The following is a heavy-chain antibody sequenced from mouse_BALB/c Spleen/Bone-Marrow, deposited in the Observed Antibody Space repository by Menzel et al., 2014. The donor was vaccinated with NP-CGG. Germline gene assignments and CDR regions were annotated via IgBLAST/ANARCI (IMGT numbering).Heavy chain of an antibody. D-gene: IGHD2-1*01. J-gene: IGHJ4*01. CDR1: GFTFSSYT. Sequence: EVKLVESGGGLVKPGGSLKLSCAASGFTFSSYTMSWVRQTPEKRLEWVATISSGGSYTYYPDSVKGRFTISRDNAKNTLYLQRSSLKYEDTAMYYCTRDGKGNYDYAMDYWGQGTSVTVSS. V-gene: IGHV5-6-4*01. CDR2: ISSGGSYT. CDR3: TRDGKGNYDYAMDY.